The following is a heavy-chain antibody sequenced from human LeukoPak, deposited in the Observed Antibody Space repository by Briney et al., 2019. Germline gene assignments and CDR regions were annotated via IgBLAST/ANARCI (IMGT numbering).Heavy chain of an antibody. CDR2: IYPGDSDT. D-gene: IGHD4-17*01. V-gene: IGHV5-51*01. CDR3: ARLTVTDVWWYFDL. CDR1: GYXFTSYW. J-gene: IGHJ2*01. Sequence: GESLKISCNGSGYXFTSYWICWVRQMPGKGLEWMGIIYPGDSDTRYSPSFQGQVTISADKSISTAYLQWSSLKASDTAMYYCARLTVTDVWWYFDLWGRGTLVTVSS.